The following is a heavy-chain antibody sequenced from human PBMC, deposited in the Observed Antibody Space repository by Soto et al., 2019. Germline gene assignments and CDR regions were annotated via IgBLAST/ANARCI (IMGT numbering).Heavy chain of an antibody. J-gene: IGHJ6*02. CDR2: ISSSSSTI. D-gene: IGHD2-2*02. CDR3: ALYDVHYGMDV. V-gene: IGHV3-48*02. Sequence: GGSLRLSCAASGFTFSSYSMNWVRQAPGKGLEWVSYISSSSSTIYYADSVKGRFTISRDNAKNALYLQMNSLSDEDTAVYYCALYDVHYGMDVWGQGTTVTVSS. CDR1: GFTFSSYS.